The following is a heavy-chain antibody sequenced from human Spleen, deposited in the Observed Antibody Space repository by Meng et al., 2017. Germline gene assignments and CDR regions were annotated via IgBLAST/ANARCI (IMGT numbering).Heavy chain of an antibody. V-gene: IGHV3-11*01. CDR3: AKRGTHYYDSSGYYYIDN. Sequence: GESLKISCAASGFTFSEHYMSWIRQAPGKGLEWLSHISSSGSSTYYADSVEGRFTISRDNSKNTLFPQMNSLGAEDTAVYFCAKRGTHYYDSSGYYYIDNWGQGTLVTVSS. CDR1: GFTFSEHY. J-gene: IGHJ4*02. D-gene: IGHD3-22*01. CDR2: ISSSGSST.